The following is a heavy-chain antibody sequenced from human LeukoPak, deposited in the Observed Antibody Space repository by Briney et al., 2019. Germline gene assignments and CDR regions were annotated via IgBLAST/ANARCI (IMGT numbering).Heavy chain of an antibody. CDR1: GFTFSSYS. CDR3: ARDPTIFGVVNDY. Sequence: PGGSLRLSCAASGFTFSSYSMNWVRQAPGKGLEWVSSISSSSSYIYYADSVKGRFTISRDNAKNSLYLQMNSLRAEDTAVYYCARDPTIFGVVNDYWGQGTLVTVSS. D-gene: IGHD3-3*01. J-gene: IGHJ4*02. CDR2: ISSSSSYI. V-gene: IGHV3-21*01.